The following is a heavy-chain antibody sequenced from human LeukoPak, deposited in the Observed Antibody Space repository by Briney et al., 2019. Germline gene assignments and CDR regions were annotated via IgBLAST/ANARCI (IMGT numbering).Heavy chain of an antibody. D-gene: IGHD5-12*01. Sequence: GESLKISCKASGYTFSTNWIGWVCQMPGKGLEWMGIIYPSDSETRYSPSFQGQVTISADKSISTTYLQWSSLKASDTAMYYCARPSNSGYDYWGQGALVTVSS. CDR1: GYTFSTNW. CDR2: IYPSDSET. CDR3: ARPSNSGYDY. J-gene: IGHJ4*02. V-gene: IGHV5-51*01.